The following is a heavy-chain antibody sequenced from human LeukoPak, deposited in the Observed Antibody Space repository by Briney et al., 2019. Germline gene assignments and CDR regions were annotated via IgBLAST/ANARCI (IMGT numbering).Heavy chain of an antibody. CDR3: ARLIAYSSSSNWFDP. CDR1: GYTFTGYY. CDR2: INPNSGGT. V-gene: IGHV1-2*02. Sequence: ASVKVSCKASGYTFTGYYMHWVRQAPGHGLEWMGWINPNSGGTNYAQKFQGRVTMTRDTSISTAYMELSRLRSDDTAVYYCARLIAYSSSSNWFDPWGQGTLVTVSS. J-gene: IGHJ5*02. D-gene: IGHD6-13*01.